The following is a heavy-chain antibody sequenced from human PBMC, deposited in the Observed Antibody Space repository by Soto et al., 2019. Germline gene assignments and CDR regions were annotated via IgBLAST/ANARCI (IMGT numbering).Heavy chain of an antibody. CDR1: GFTFSSYS. D-gene: IGHD5-12*01. CDR2: ISSSSSYI. Sequence: GVSLRLSCAASGFTFSSYSMNWVRQAPGKGLEWVSSISSSSSYIYYADSVKGRFTISRDNAKNSLYLQMNSLRAEDTAVYYCARDRIVATIWYYYYYGMDVWGQGTTVTVSS. V-gene: IGHV3-21*01. J-gene: IGHJ6*02. CDR3: ARDRIVATIWYYYYYGMDV.